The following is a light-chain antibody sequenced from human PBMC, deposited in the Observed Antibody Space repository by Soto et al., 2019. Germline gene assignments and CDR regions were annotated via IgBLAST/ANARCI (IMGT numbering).Light chain of an antibody. Sequence: AIQMTQSPSSLSASVGDRVTVTCRASQDIRSDVGWYQQKPGQAPKVLMYAASRLHSGVPSRFSGSGSGTNFVLTISSLQPEDVATYYCQQVNSYPLTFGGGTRVEIK. CDR3: QQVNSYPLT. J-gene: IGKJ4*01. CDR2: AAS. V-gene: IGKV1-6*01. CDR1: QDIRSD.